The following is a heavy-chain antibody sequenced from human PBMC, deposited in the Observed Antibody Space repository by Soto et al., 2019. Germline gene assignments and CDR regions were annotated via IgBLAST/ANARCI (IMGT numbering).Heavy chain of an antibody. CDR3: VRAPLWGTAMVLWYFDL. D-gene: IGHD5-18*01. J-gene: IGHJ2*01. V-gene: IGHV3-30-3*01. Sequence: QVQLVESGGGVVQPGRSLRLSCAASGFTFSSYAMHWVRQAPGKGLEWVAVISYDGSNKYYADSVKGRFTISRDNSKNXXYLQMNRRRAEDTAVYYCVRAPLWGTAMVLWYFDLWGRGTLVTVSS. CDR1: GFTFSSYA. CDR2: ISYDGSNK.